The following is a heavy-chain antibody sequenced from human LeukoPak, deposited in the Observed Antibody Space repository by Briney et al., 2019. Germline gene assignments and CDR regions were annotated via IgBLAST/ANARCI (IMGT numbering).Heavy chain of an antibody. D-gene: IGHD6-13*01. CDR3: AKGDIRAAAVH. CDR2: ISSSSSYI. V-gene: IGHV3-21*01. J-gene: IGHJ4*02. Sequence: KSGGSLRLSCAASGFTFSSYSMNWVRQAPGKGLEWVSSISSSSSYIYYADSVKGRFTISRDNSKNTLYLQMNSLRAEDTAVYYCAKGDIRAAAVHWGQGTLVTLSS. CDR1: GFTFSSYS.